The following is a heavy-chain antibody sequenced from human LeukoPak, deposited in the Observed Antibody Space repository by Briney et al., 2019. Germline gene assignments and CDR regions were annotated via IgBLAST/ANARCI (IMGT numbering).Heavy chain of an antibody. Sequence: SETLSLTCGVSGGSISSTNWWTWVRQPPGEGLEWIGEVHLSGRTNYNPSLESRVTMSVDTSENHISLKLTSVTAADTAVYYCAREGGPYRPLDYSGQGTLVTVSS. J-gene: IGHJ4*02. V-gene: IGHV4-4*02. CDR1: GGSISSTNW. CDR2: VHLSGRT. CDR3: AREGGPYRPLDY.